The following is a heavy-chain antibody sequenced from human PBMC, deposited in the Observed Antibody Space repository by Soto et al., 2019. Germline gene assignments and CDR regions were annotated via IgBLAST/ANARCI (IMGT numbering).Heavy chain of an antibody. J-gene: IGHJ6*02. Sequence: PGGSLRLSCAASGFTFSSYAMSWVRQAPGKGLEWVSAISGSGGSTYYADSVKGRFTISIDNSKNTLYLQMNSLRAEDTAVYYCFKVRVVTPWGRDYYYYYGMDVWAQGTTVTVSS. CDR1: GFTFSSYA. CDR3: FKVRVVTPWGRDYYYYYGMDV. V-gene: IGHV3-23*01. D-gene: IGHD4-4*01. CDR2: ISGSGGST.